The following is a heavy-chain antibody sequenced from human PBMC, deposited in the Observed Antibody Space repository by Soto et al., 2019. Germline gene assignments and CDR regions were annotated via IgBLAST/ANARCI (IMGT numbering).Heavy chain of an antibody. D-gene: IGHD3-3*01. CDR1: VFSFGSYA. V-gene: IGHV3-23*01. CDR3: ARWSYLDY. J-gene: IGHJ4*02. Sequence: GGSLRLSCAASVFSFGSYALSWFRQAPGKGLEWVSTISGSDGKTFYADSVKGRFSISRDTSQNTLYLQMNSLRADDTAIYYCARWSYLDYWGQGTRVTVSS. CDR2: ISGSDGKT.